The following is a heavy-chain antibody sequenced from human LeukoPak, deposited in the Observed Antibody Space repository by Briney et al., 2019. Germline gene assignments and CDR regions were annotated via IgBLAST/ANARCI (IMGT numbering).Heavy chain of an antibody. D-gene: IGHD5-18*01. CDR2: IYYSGST. Sequence: SETLSLTCTVSGGSISSYYWSWIRQPPGKGLEWIGYIYYSGSTNYNPSLKSRVTISVDTSKNQFSLKLSSVTAADAAVYYCARAAQDTAMEWGRYYYYYMDVWGKGTTVTISS. J-gene: IGHJ6*03. V-gene: IGHV4-59*01. CDR3: ARAAQDTAMEWGRYYYYYMDV. CDR1: GGSISSYY.